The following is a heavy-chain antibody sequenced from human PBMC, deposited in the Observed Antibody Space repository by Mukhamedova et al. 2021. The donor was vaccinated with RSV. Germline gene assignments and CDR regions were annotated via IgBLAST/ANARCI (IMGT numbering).Heavy chain of an antibody. Sequence: TISRDNAKNTLYLQMNSLSADDTAVYYCASRYATGTTPFYYWGQGTLVTVSS. V-gene: IGHV3-74*01. J-gene: IGHJ4*02. CDR3: ASRYATGTTPFYY. D-gene: IGHD1-1*01.